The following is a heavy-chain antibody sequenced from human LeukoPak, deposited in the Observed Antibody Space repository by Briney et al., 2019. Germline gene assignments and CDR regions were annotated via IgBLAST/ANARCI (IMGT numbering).Heavy chain of an antibody. V-gene: IGHV3-30*18. CDR3: AKDLIAVTAPKAYFDF. Sequence: GGSLRLSCAASGFSFSNYGMHWVRQAPGKGLVWVAGISYDGSEKYYAESVKGRFTISRDNSKTTVYLQMNSLKIEDTAVYYCAKDLIAVTAPKAYFDFWGQGTLVTVSS. CDR2: ISYDGSEK. CDR1: GFSFSNYG. D-gene: IGHD6-19*01. J-gene: IGHJ4*02.